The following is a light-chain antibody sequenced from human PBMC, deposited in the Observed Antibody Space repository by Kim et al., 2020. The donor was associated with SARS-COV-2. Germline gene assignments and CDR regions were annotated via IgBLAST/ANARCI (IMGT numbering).Light chain of an antibody. CDR2: DAS. Sequence: EIVLTQSPATLSLSPGERATLSCRTSQSVGSYLAWYQQKPGQAPSLLIYDASNRATGIPARFSGSGSGTDFTLTISSLEPEDFAVYYCQQRNSWPITFGQGTRLEIK. V-gene: IGKV3-11*01. CDR3: QQRNSWPIT. J-gene: IGKJ5*01. CDR1: QSVGSY.